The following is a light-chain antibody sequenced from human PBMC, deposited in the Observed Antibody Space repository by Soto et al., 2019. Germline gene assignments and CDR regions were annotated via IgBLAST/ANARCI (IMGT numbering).Light chain of an antibody. J-gene: IGKJ1*01. CDR2: AAS. CDR1: QGISNY. V-gene: IGKV1-27*01. Sequence: DIQMTQSPSSLSASVGDTVTITCRASQGISNYLAWYQQKPGQVPNLLIYAASTLQSGVPSRFSGSGSGTDFTLTISSLRPEDVATYYCQTYKNAPRKFGHGPKVEI. CDR3: QTYKNAPRK.